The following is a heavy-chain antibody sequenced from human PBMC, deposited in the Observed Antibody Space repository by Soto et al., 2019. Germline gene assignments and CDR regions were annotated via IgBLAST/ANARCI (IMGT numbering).Heavy chain of an antibody. CDR3: ARGGGDGYNEIDD. Sequence: SETLSLTCTVSGGSISSSSYYWGWIRQPPGKGLEWIGSIYYSGSTYYNPSLKSRVTISVDTSKNQFSLKLSSVTAADTAVYYCARGGGDGYNEIDDWGQGTLVTVSS. J-gene: IGHJ4*02. CDR1: GGSISSSSYY. CDR2: IYYSGST. V-gene: IGHV4-39*07. D-gene: IGHD3-16*01.